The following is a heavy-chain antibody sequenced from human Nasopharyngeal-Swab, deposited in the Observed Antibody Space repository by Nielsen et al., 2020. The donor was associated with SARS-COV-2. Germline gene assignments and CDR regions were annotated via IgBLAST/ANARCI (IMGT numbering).Heavy chain of an antibody. CDR3: ARDPYYYGSMGAFDI. CDR2: INPSGGST. CDR1: GYTFTSYY. D-gene: IGHD3-10*01. Sequence: ASVKVSCKASGYTFTSYYMHWVRQAPGQGLEWMGIINPSGGSTNYAQKFQGRVTMTRDTSTRTVYMELSSLRSEDTAVYYCARDPYYYGSMGAFDIWGQGTMVTVSS. V-gene: IGHV1-46*01. J-gene: IGHJ3*02.